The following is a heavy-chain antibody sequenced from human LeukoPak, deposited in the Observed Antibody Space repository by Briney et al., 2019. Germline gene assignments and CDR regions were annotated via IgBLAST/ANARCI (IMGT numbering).Heavy chain of an antibody. CDR3: ARDEAKGIAAAGTEFDY. V-gene: IGHV4-4*07. Sequence: SETLSLTCTVSGGSISSYYWSWIRQPAGKGLEWIGRIYTSGSTNYNPSLKSRVTMSVDTSKNQFSLKLSSVTAADTAVYYCARDEAKGIAAAGTEFDYWGQGTLVTVSS. CDR2: IYTSGST. D-gene: IGHD6-13*01. CDR1: GGSISSYY. J-gene: IGHJ4*02.